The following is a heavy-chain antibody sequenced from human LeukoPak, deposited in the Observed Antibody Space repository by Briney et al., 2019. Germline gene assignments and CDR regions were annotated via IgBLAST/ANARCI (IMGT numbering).Heavy chain of an antibody. CDR3: AAELSSGYLDY. V-gene: IGHV1-24*01. CDR1: GYMFTELS. D-gene: IGHD3-22*01. CDR2: FDPEDDEK. Sequence: ASVKVSCKVSGYMFTELSMHWVRQAPGKGLEWMGGFDPEDDEKMYAQKFQGRVTMTEDTSTGTAYMELSSLRSEDTAVYYCAAELSSGYLDYWGQGTLVTVSS. J-gene: IGHJ4*02.